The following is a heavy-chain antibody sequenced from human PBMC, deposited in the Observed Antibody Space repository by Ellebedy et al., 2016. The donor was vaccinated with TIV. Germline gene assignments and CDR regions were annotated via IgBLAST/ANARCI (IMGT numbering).Heavy chain of an antibody. CDR2: LCWDGGSS. D-gene: IGHD1/OR15-1a*01. Sequence: PGGSLRLSCAASGFTFDDYAMHWVPQAPGKGLERFSLLCWDGGSSHYADSVTGRFTISRDNSKSSLHLQMNSQRAEDTALYYCAKDSSPRTFHVWGQGTMVTVSS. CDR3: AKDSSPRTFHV. CDR1: GFTFDDYA. V-gene: IGHV3-43D*03. J-gene: IGHJ3*01.